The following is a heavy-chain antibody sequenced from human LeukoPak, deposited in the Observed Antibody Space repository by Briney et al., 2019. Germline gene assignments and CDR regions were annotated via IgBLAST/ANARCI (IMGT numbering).Heavy chain of an antibody. CDR1: GGSISSGGYS. D-gene: IGHD2-15*01. CDR2: IYHSGST. CDR3: ARSGYCSGGSCYSFDY. J-gene: IGHJ4*02. V-gene: IGHV4-30-2*01. Sequence: SQTLSLTCAVSGGSISSGGYSWSRIRQPPGKGLEWIGYIYHSGSTYYNPSLKSRVTISVDRSKNQFSLKLSSVTAADTAVYYCARSGYCSGGSCYSFDYWGQGTLVTVSS.